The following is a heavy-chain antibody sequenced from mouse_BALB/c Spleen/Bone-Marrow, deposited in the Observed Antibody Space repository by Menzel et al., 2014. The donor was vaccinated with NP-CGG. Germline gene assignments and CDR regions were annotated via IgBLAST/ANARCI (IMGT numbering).Heavy chain of an antibody. J-gene: IGHJ2*01. CDR1: GFTFSSYG. CDR2: INTNGGNT. V-gene: IGHV5-6-3*01. CDR3: ARGLDH. Sequence: EVMLVESGGGLVQPGGSLKLSCAASGFTFSSYGMSWVRQTPDKRLELVATINTNGGNTYYPDSVKGRFTISRDNAKNTLYLQMSSLKSEDTAMYYCARGLDHWGQGTTLTVSS.